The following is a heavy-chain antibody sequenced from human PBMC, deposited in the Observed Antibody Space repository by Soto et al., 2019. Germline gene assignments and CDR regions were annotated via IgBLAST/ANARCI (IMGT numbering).Heavy chain of an antibody. V-gene: IGHV2-5*02. J-gene: IGHJ4*02. CDR1: GFSLNGNGVG. Sequence: SGPTLVNPTQTLTLTCNFSGFSLNGNGVGVGWIRQPPGKALEWLALIYWAGDLRYSPALKSRLTITQDPSKDQVVLTMTNMDPTDSGTYYCAHGCVQLLSTFHYFDSWGQGXRVTVYS. CDR3: AHGCVQLLSTFHYFDS. D-gene: IGHD4-4*01. CDR2: IYWAGDL.